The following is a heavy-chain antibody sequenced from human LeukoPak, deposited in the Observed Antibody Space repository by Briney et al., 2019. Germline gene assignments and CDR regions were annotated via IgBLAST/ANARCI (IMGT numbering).Heavy chain of an antibody. CDR1: GGTFSSYA. CDR3: ARAGQELGDAFDI. D-gene: IGHD4-11*01. V-gene: IGHV1-69*13. Sequence: SVKVSCKASGGTFSSYAISWVRQAPGQGLEWMGGIIPIFGTANYAQKFQGRVAITADESTSTAYMELSSLRSEDTAVYYCARAGQELGDAFDIWGQGTMVTVSS. J-gene: IGHJ3*02. CDR2: IIPIFGTA.